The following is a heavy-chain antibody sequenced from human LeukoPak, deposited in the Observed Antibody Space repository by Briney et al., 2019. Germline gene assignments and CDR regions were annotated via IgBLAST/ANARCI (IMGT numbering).Heavy chain of an antibody. Sequence: SETLSLTCTVSGGSISSYYWSWIRQPPGKGLEWIGYISYSGSTNYNPSLKSRLTISADTSKNQFSLKLSSVTAADTAVYYCARMPPVGGSYVYWGQGTLVTVSS. D-gene: IGHD1-26*01. CDR3: ARMPPVGGSYVY. J-gene: IGHJ4*02. CDR2: ISYSGST. CDR1: GGSISSYY. V-gene: IGHV4-59*01.